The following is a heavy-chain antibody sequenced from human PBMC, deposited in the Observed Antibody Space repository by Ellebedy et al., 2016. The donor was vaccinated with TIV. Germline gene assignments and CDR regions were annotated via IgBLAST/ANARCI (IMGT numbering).Heavy chain of an antibody. V-gene: IGHV1-2*04. J-gene: IGHJ6*02. CDR2: INPNSGGT. CDR3: ARDRRVATKYYGMDV. CDR1: GYTFTGHY. Sequence: ASVKVSXXASGYTFTGHYMHRVRQAPGHGLEWMGWINPNSGGTNYAHKFQGWVTMTRDTSISTAYMELSRLRSDDTAVYYCARDRRVATKYYGMDVWGQGTTVTVSS. D-gene: IGHD5-24*01.